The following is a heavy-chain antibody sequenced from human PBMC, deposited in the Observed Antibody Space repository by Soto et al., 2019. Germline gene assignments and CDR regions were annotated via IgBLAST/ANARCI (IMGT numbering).Heavy chain of an antibody. Sequence: SVKVSCKASGFTFTSSAVQWVRQARGQRLEWIGWIVVGSDNTNYAQKFQERVTITRDMSTSTAYMELSSLRSEDTAVYYCAAGLSDYYYYGMDVWGQGTTVTVSS. CDR1: GFTFTSSA. CDR2: IVVGSDNT. CDR3: AAGLSDYYYYGMDV. J-gene: IGHJ6*02. V-gene: IGHV1-58*01.